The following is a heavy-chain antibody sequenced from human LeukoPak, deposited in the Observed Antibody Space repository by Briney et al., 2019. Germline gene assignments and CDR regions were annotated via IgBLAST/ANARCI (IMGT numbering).Heavy chain of an antibody. V-gene: IGHV4-34*01. Sequence: PSETLSLTCAVYGGSFSGYYWSWIRQTPGKGLEWNGEINHSGSTNYNPSLKSRVTISVDTSKNQFSLKLNSVTAADTAVYYCARGSIAAAGTPLLDYWGQGTLVTVSS. CDR1: GGSFSGYY. CDR3: ARGSIAAAGTPLLDY. D-gene: IGHD6-13*01. CDR2: INHSGST. J-gene: IGHJ4*02.